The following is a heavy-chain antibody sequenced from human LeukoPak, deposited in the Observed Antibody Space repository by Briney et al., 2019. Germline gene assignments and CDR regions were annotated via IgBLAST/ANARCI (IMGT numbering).Heavy chain of an antibody. Sequence: GGSLRPSCANPGFTFSSYWMHWVRQAPGKALVWVSRIKTDGSSTTYADFVQGRFTLSRDNVKNSLYLQVNSLRADDTAVYYCVRGRGVPEYYFDYWGQGTLVTVSS. CDR1: GFTFSSYW. D-gene: IGHD2-2*01. CDR3: VRGRGVPEYYFDY. J-gene: IGHJ4*02. V-gene: IGHV3-74*01. CDR2: IKTDGSST.